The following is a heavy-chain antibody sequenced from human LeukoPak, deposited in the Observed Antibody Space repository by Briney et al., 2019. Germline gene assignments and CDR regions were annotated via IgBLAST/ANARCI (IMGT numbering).Heavy chain of an antibody. CDR3: ARVYCSSTSCYAHYYYYYMDV. CDR2: INHSGST. V-gene: IGHV4-34*01. Sequence: PSETLSLTCAVYGGSFSGYYWSWIRQPPGKGLEWIGEINHSGSTNYNPSLKSRVTISVDTSKNQFSLKLSSVTAADTAVYYCARVYCSSTSCYAHYYYYYMDVWGKGTTVTVSS. J-gene: IGHJ6*03. D-gene: IGHD2-2*01. CDR1: GGSFSGYY.